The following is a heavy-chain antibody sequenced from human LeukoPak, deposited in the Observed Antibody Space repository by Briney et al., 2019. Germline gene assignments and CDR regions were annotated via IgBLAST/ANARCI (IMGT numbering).Heavy chain of an antibody. J-gene: IGHJ4*02. Sequence: GGSLRLSCAASGFTFSSHRMSWVRQAPGKGLEWVANIKKDGSEKYYVDSVKGRFTISRDNAKTSLYLQMNSLRAGDTAVYYCARDLSGVTGYTYGRGIDYWGQGTLVTVSS. CDR3: ARDLSGVTGYTYGRGIDY. D-gene: IGHD5-18*01. CDR2: IKKDGSEK. CDR1: GFTFSSHR. V-gene: IGHV3-7*01.